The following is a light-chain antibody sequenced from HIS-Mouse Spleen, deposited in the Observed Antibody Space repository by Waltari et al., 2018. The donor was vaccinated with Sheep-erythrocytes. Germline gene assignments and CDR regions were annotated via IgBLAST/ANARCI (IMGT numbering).Light chain of an antibody. CDR3: SSYAGSYKHV. CDR2: DVS. V-gene: IGLV2-11*01. J-gene: IGLJ1*01. Sequence: QSALTQPRSVSGSPGQSVTISCTGTSSDVGGYNYVSWYQQHPGKAPNLMIYDVSKRPSGVPHPCSGPTSGNTAPLTISGLQAEDEADYYCSSYAGSYKHVFATGTKVTVL. CDR1: SSDVGGYNY.